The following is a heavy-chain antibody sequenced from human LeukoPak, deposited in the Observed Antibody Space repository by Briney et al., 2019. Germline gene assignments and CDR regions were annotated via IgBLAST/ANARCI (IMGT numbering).Heavy chain of an antibody. CDR1: GGSISSYY. V-gene: IGHV4-4*09. J-gene: IGHJ6*03. CDR3: ARQGLRSSWYYYMDV. CDR2: IYTSGST. D-gene: IGHD6-13*01. Sequence: SETLSLTCTVSGGSISSYYWSWIRQPPGKGLEWIGYIYTSGSTNYNPSLKSRVTISVDTSKNQFSLKLSSVTAADTAVYYCARQGLRSSWYYYMDVWGKGTTVTVSS.